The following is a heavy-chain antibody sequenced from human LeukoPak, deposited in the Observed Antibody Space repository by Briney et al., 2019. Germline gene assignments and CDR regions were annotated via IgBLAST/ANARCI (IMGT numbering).Heavy chain of an antibody. J-gene: IGHJ4*02. V-gene: IGHV1-69*13. CDR3: AKDGELSRSMIVATTYFDY. CDR1: GGTFSSYA. Sequence: ASVKVSCKASGGTFSSYAISRVRQAPGQGLEWMGGIIPIFGTANYAQKFQGRVTITADESTSTAYMELSSLRSEDTAVYYCAKDGELSRSMIVATTYFDYWGQGTLVTVSS. CDR2: IIPIFGTA. D-gene: IGHD3-22*01.